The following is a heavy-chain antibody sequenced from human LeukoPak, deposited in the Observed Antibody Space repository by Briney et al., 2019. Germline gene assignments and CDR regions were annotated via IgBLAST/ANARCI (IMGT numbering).Heavy chain of an antibody. V-gene: IGHV4-61*05. CDR3: ARAPYSTLGDAFDI. Sequence: PSETLSLTCTVSGGSISSSSYYWGWIRQPPGKGLEWIGYIYYSGSTNYNPSLKSRVTISVDTSKNQFSLKLSSVTAADTDVYYCARAPYSTLGDAFDIWGQGTMVTVSS. J-gene: IGHJ3*02. CDR1: GGSISSSSYY. CDR2: IYYSGST. D-gene: IGHD2-21*01.